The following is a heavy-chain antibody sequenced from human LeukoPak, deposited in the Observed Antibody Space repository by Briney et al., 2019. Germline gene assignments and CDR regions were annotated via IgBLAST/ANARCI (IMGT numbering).Heavy chain of an antibody. Sequence: ASVKVSCKASGYTFTSYDINWVRQATGQGLEWMGWVSAYNGNTNYAHKFQGRVTMTTDTSTSTAYMELRSLRSDDTAVYYCARDRIQVWGEYYFDYWGQGTLVTVSS. CDR3: ARDRIQVWGEYYFDY. D-gene: IGHD5-18*01. CDR1: GYTFTSYD. CDR2: VSAYNGNT. V-gene: IGHV1-18*01. J-gene: IGHJ4*02.